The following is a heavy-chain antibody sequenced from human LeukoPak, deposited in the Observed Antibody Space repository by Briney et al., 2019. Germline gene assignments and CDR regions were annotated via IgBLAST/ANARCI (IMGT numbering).Heavy chain of an antibody. Sequence: SETLSLTCTVSGRSTSSYYWSSIRQPPGKGLEWIGYIYYSGSTNYNPSLKSRVTISVDTSKNQFSLKLSSVTAADTAVYYCARASVDLYLYFDLWGRGTLVTVSS. J-gene: IGHJ2*01. V-gene: IGHV4-59*01. CDR3: ARASVDLYLYFDL. CDR1: GRSTSSYY. CDR2: IYYSGST. D-gene: IGHD5/OR15-5a*01.